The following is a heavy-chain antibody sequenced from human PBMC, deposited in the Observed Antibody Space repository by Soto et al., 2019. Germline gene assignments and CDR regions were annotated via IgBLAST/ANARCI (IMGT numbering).Heavy chain of an antibody. CDR2: VSRSGDNT. Sequence: GGSLRLSCAASGFTFSSYAMSWVRQAPGEGLEWVSAVSRSGDNTYHADSVKGRFTISRDNSKNTLYLQMNSLRVEDTAVYYFPNVVRHPVVLIGYHSFGTWRQGTLVSVS. J-gene: IGHJ5*02. V-gene: IGHV3-23*01. CDR1: GFTFSSYA. D-gene: IGHD2-8*01. CDR3: PNVVRHPVVLIGYHSFGT.